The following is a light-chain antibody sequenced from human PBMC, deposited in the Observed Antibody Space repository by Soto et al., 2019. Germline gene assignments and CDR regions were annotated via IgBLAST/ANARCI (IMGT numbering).Light chain of an antibody. Sequence: ALQMTQSPSSLSTSVGDRVTITCRASQGIRNDLGWYQQKPGKAPKLMIYAASSLQVGVPSRFSGSGSGTDFTLTISSLQPEDFATYYCLQDYSYPWTFGQGTKVEIK. V-gene: IGKV1-6*01. CDR2: AAS. CDR3: LQDYSYPWT. J-gene: IGKJ1*01. CDR1: QGIRND.